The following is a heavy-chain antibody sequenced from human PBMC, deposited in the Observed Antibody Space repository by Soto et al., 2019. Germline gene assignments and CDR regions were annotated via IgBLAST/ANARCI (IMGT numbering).Heavy chain of an antibody. Sequence: XDSLRSSGKGAGYSFTSYWIGLVRQMPGKGLEWMGIIYPGDSDIRYSPSFQGQVTISADKSISTAYLQWSSLKASDTAMYYCAKHSAVLGIDYWGQGTLVTVSS. CDR2: IYPGDSDI. CDR1: GYSFTSYW. D-gene: IGHD3-10*01. J-gene: IGHJ4*02. CDR3: AKHSAVLGIDY. V-gene: IGHV5-51*01.